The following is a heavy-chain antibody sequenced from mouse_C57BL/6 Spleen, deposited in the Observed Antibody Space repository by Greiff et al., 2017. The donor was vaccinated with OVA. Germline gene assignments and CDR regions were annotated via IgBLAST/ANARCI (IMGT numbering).Heavy chain of an antibody. Sequence: VQLQQSGAELVKPGASVKLSCKASGYTFTSYWMQWVKQRPGQGLEWIGEIDPSDSYTNYNQKFKGKATLTVDTSSSTAYMQLSSLTSEDSAVYYCARVYYGSSYYFDYWGQGTTLTVSS. CDR1: GYTFTSYW. D-gene: IGHD1-1*01. V-gene: IGHV1-50*01. J-gene: IGHJ2*01. CDR3: ARVYYGSSYYFDY. CDR2: IDPSDSYT.